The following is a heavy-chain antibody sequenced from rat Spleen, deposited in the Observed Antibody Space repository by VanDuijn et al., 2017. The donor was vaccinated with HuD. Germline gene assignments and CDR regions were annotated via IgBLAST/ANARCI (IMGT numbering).Heavy chain of an antibody. V-gene: IGHV2S8*01. J-gene: IGHJ2*01. Sequence: QVQLKESGPGLVQPSQTLSLTCTVSGFSLTSYGVSWVRQPPGKGLEWIAAISSGGSTYYNSVLKSRLSISRDTSKSQVFLKMNSLETEDTAMYFWARSDGGYDYWGQGVMVTVSS. CDR2: ISSGGST. CDR3: ARSDGGYDY. D-gene: IGHD1-11*01. CDR1: GFSLTSYG.